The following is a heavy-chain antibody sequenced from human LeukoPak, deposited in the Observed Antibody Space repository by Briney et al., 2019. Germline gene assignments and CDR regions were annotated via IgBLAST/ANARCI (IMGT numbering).Heavy chain of an antibody. CDR3: ARGGGDTAMAFDY. CDR1: GYTFTGYY. V-gene: IGHV1-2*06. J-gene: IGHJ4*02. CDR2: INPNNGAT. Sequence: GASVKVSCKASGYTFTGYYMHWVRQVPGQGLEWMGRINPNNGATNYAQKLQGRVTITGDTSISTVYMELSSLRSEDTAVYYCARGGGDTAMAFDYWGQGTLVTVSS. D-gene: IGHD5-18*01.